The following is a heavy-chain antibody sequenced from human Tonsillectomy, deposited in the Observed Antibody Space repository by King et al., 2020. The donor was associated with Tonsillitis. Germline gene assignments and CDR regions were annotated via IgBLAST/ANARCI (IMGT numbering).Heavy chain of an antibody. V-gene: IGHV1-2*02. CDR3: ARDSYTTPPL. J-gene: IGHJ4*02. D-gene: IGHD1-1*01. CDR1: GYTSIGYY. Sequence: VQLVQSGAEVKKPGASVKVSCKASGYTSIGYYIHWVRQAPGQGLEWMGWMNPNTGDTNYAQKFQGRVTMTRDTSISTAYMELSNLRSDDTAVYYCARDSYTTPPLWGQGTLVTVSS. CDR2: MNPNTGDT.